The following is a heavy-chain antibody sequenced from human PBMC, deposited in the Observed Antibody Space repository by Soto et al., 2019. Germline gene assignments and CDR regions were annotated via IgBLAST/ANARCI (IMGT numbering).Heavy chain of an antibody. Sequence: GGSLRLSCAASGFTFTNYAMSWVRQAPGKGLEWVSAISDGGGNTYYTDSVKGRFTISRDNSRNTLYLQVNSLRAEDTAVYHCARPSISSAGTYWGQGTLVTVSS. CDR2: ISDGGGNT. J-gene: IGHJ4*02. D-gene: IGHD6-13*01. CDR1: GFTFTNYA. CDR3: ARPSISSAGTY. V-gene: IGHV3-23*01.